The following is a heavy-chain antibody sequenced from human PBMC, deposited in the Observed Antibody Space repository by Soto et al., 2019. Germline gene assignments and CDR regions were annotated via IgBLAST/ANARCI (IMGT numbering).Heavy chain of an antibody. CDR3: ARDQLEGNWFDP. CDR1: GPSISSGSDS. V-gene: IGHV4-30-2*01. Sequence: TRSLTCALSGPSISSGSDSWDFILQPPGKGMEWIGYIYHSGSTIYNPSLKSRVTISVDKSKNQFSLKLTSVTAADTAVYYCARDQLEGNWFDPWGQGTLVTVSS. J-gene: IGHJ5*02. CDR2: IYHSGST. D-gene: IGHD1-1*01.